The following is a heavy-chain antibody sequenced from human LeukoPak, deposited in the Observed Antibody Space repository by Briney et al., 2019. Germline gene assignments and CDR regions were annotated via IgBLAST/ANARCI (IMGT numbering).Heavy chain of an antibody. V-gene: IGHV1-46*01. Sequence: ASVKVSCKASGYTFTSYYMHWVRQAPGQGLEWMGIINPGGYSTIYAQKFQGRVSMTRDMSTSTVYMELSSLRSEDTAVYYCARGRNYYDSSDYYEGDAFDIWGQGTMVTVSS. CDR3: ARGRNYYDSSDYYEGDAFDI. D-gene: IGHD3-22*01. J-gene: IGHJ3*02. CDR1: GYTFTSYY. CDR2: INPGGYST.